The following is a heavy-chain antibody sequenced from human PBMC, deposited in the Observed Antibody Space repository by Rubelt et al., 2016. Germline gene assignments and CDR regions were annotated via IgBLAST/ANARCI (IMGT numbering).Heavy chain of an antibody. Sequence: QVQLQESGPGLVKPSETLSLTCTVSGYSISSGYYWGWIRQPPGKGLEWIGSIYHSGSTYYNPSLNIRVTISVDTSKNQFSLKRSSVTAADTAVYYCARRASGSYHHYFDYWGQGTLVTVSS. CDR2: IYHSGST. CDR3: ARRASGSYHHYFDY. D-gene: IGHD1-26*01. J-gene: IGHJ4*02. CDR1: GYSISSGYY. V-gene: IGHV4-38-2*02.